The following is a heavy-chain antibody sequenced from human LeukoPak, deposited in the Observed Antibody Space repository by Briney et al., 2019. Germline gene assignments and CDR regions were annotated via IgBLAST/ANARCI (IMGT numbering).Heavy chain of an antibody. CDR3: AKGDYYDSSGYYYWSRYFDY. J-gene: IGHJ4*02. Sequence: GRSLRLSCAAAGFTFSSYGMHWVRQAPGKGLEWVAVISYDGSNKYYADSVKGRFTISRDNSKNTLYLQMNSLRAEDTAVYYCAKGDYYDSSGYYYWSRYFDYWGQGTLVTVSS. CDR2: ISYDGSNK. V-gene: IGHV3-30*18. D-gene: IGHD3-22*01. CDR1: GFTFSSYG.